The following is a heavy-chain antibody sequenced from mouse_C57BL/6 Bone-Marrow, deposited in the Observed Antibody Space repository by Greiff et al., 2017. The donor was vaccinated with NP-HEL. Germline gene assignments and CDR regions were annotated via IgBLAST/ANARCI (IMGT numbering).Heavy chain of an antibody. J-gene: IGHJ3*01. D-gene: IGHD1-1*01. Sequence: QVQLKESGPGILQPSQTLSLTCSFSGFSLSTFGMGVGWIRQPSGKGLEWLAHIWWDDDKYYNPALKSRLTISKDTSKNQVFLKIANVDTADTATYYGALYYYGSSYGFAYWGQGTLVTVSA. CDR3: ALYYYGSSYGFAY. CDR2: IWWDDDK. V-gene: IGHV8-8*01. CDR1: GFSLSTFGMG.